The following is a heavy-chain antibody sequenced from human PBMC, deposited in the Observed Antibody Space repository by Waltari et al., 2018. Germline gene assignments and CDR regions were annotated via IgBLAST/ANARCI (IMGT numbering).Heavy chain of an antibody. CDR3: AASWLRQKFFDS. J-gene: IGHJ4*02. Sequence: QVQLVQSGAEEKKPGASVKVSCKTPGYTLVGHYIHWVRKAPGQGLEWVGGINADTGGATYAQKFHGRVTMTRDTSSKTVYMDLNGLRSDDTAVYYCAASWLRQKFFDSWGQGTLVTVSS. D-gene: IGHD5-12*01. V-gene: IGHV1-2*02. CDR2: INADTGGA. CDR1: GYTLVGHY.